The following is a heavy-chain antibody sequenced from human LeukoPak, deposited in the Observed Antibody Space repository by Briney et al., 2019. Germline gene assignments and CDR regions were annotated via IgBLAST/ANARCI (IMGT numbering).Heavy chain of an antibody. V-gene: IGHV3-64*01. CDR3: ARGRLVVTGVDY. CDR1: GFTFSNYA. D-gene: IGHD3-22*01. J-gene: IGHJ4*02. Sequence: GGSLRLSCAASGFTFSNYAMHWVRQAPGKGLEYVSAISSNGGSTYYANSVKGRFTISRDNSKNTLYLQMGSLRAEDMAVYYCARGRLVVTGVDYWGQGTLVTVSS. CDR2: ISSNGGST.